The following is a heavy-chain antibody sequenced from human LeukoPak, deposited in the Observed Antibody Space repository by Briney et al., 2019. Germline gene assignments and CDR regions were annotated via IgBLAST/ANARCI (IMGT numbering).Heavy chain of an antibody. CDR3: ARGNIVVVPAADNWFDP. V-gene: IGHV3-66*02. Sequence: PGGSLRLSCAASGFTVSSNYMSWVGQAPGKGLEWDSVIYSGGSTYYADSVKGRFTISRDNSKNTLYLQMNSLRAEDTAVYYCARGNIVVVPAADNWFDPWGKATLVTVSS. J-gene: IGHJ5*02. D-gene: IGHD2-2*01. CDR2: IYSGGST. CDR1: GFTVSSNY.